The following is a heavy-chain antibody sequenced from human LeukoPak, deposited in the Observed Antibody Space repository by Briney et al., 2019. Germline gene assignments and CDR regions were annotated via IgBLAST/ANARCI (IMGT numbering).Heavy chain of an antibody. CDR1: GFTFSSNW. CDR3: ARPRSYYYYYYGMDV. CDR2: ISYDGSNK. J-gene: IGHJ6*02. V-gene: IGHV3-30*19. Sequence: TGGSLRLSCAASGFTFSSNWMHWVRQAPGKGLEWVAVISYDGSNKYYTESVKGRFTISRDDSKNTLYLQMNSLRAEDTAVYYCARPRSYYYYYYGMDVWGQGTTVTVSS. D-gene: IGHD1-26*01.